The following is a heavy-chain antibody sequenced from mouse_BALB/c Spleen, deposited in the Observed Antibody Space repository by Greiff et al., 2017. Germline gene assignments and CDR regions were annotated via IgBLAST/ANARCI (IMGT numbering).Heavy chain of an antibody. J-gene: IGHJ2*01. CDR1: GYSFTGYY. Sequence: EVKLMESGPELVKPGASVKISCKASGYSFTGYYMHWVKQSHVKSLEWIGRINPYNGATSYNQNFKDKASLTVDKSSSTAYMELHSLTSEDSAVYYCARWCGNYYFDYWGQGTTLTVSS. CDR2: INPYNGAT. V-gene: IGHV1-31*01. D-gene: IGHD2-1*01. CDR3: ARWCGNYYFDY.